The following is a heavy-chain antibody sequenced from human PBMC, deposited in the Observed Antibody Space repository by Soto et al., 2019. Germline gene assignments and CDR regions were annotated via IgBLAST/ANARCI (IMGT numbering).Heavy chain of an antibody. CDR3: AEFLQGGYYSEY. Sequence: EVHLVESGGGVVQPGGSLRLSCAASGFTFSEYWLHWVRQGPGKGLESVSRIQSDGSSISYADSVKGRFTISRDNAKNMRHAHINRLRAEDTAVYCCAEFLQGGYYSEYWGQATLVTVSS. CDR1: GFTFSEYW. J-gene: IGHJ4*02. CDR2: IQSDGSSI. V-gene: IGHV3-74*01. D-gene: IGHD6-25*01.